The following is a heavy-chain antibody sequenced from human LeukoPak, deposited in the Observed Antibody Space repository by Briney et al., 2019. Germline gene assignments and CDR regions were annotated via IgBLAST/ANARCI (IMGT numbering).Heavy chain of an antibody. CDR1: GFTFSTHA. CDR2: IGGSGGSA. J-gene: IGHJ4*02. Sequence: GGSLRLSCVASGFTFSTHAMSWVRLAPGKGLEWVSAIGGSGGSAYYADSVKGRFTISRDNSKDTLYLQMNSLRAEDTAVYYCAKRGSSGSYPYYFDYWGQGTLVTVSS. D-gene: IGHD3-22*01. V-gene: IGHV3-23*01. CDR3: AKRGSSGSYPYYFDY.